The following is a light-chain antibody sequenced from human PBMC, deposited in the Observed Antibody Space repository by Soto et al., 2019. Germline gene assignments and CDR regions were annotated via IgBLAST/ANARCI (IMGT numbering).Light chain of an antibody. V-gene: IGLV2-23*01. CDR1: SSDDGSYNL. J-gene: IGLJ2*01. Sequence: QSVLTQPASVSGSPGQSITISCTGTSSDDGSYNLVSWYQQYPGKAPKLMIYEDDERPSGVSNRFSGSKSGNTASLTISGLQAEDEADYYCYSYAGRSTSVFGGGPKLTVL. CDR2: EDD. CDR3: YSYAGRSTSV.